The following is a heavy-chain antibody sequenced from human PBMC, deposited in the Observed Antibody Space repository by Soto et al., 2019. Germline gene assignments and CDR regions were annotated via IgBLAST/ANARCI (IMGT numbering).Heavy chain of an antibody. CDR1: GFTFSDHY. D-gene: IGHD3-22*01. Sequence: EVQLVESGGGLVQPGGSLRLSCAASGFTFSDHYMDWVRQAPGKGLEWVGRSRNRANSYTTEYAASVKGRFTISRDDSKNSLYLQMNSLKAEDTAVYYCARDYNDGPGYYHIFGGQGTLVTVSS. J-gene: IGHJ4*02. CDR3: ARDYNDGPGYYHIF. V-gene: IGHV3-72*01. CDR2: SRNRANSYTT.